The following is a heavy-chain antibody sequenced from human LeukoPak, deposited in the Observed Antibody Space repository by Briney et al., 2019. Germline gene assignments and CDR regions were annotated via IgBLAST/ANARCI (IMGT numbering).Heavy chain of an antibody. CDR3: ARISCSGGSCYFSNFDY. J-gene: IGHJ4*02. CDR2: ISAYNGNT. CDR1: GYTFTSYG. Sequence: ASVKVSCKASGYTFTSYGISWVRQAPGQGLERMGWISAYNGNTNYAQKLQGRVTMTTDTSTSTAYMELRSLRSDDTAVYYCARISCSGGSCYFSNFDYWGQGTLVTVSS. D-gene: IGHD2-15*01. V-gene: IGHV1-18*01.